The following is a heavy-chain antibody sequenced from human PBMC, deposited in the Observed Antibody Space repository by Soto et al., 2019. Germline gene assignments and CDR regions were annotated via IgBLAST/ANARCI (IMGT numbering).Heavy chain of an antibody. CDR1: GFTFSSYA. CDR2: ISGSGGST. J-gene: IGHJ4*02. CDR3: AKDQNNPYGSGTIPVYYFDY. D-gene: IGHD3-10*01. Sequence: SLRLSCAASGFTFSSYAMSWVRQAPGKGLEWVSAISGSGGSTYYADSVKGRFTISRDNSKNTLYLQMNSLRAEDTAVYYCAKDQNNPYGSGTIPVYYFDYWGQGTLVTVSS. V-gene: IGHV3-23*01.